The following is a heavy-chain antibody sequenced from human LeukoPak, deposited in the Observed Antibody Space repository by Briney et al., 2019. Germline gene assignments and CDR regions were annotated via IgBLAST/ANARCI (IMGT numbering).Heavy chain of an antibody. V-gene: IGHV4-30-4*02. CDR2: IYYTGST. J-gene: IGHJ4*02. Sequence: SETLSLTCTVSGDSISSGDNYWSWIRQPPGKGLEWIGYIYYTGSTYYNPSLKSRVTISVDTSKNQFSLKLSSVTAADTAVYYCARVAPMFFFKGEYSGYDHRILYYFDYWGQGTLVTVSS. D-gene: IGHD5-12*01. CDR3: ARVAPMFFFKGEYSGYDHRILYYFDY. CDR1: GDSISSGDNY.